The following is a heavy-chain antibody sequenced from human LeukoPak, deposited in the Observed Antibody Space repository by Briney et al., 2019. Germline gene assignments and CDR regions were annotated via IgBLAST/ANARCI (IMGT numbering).Heavy chain of an antibody. CDR3: AKDPQGGAGTGLFDY. Sequence: GGSLRLSCAASGFTFSSYAMSCVRQAPGKGLEWVSAISGSGGSTYYADSVKGRFTISRDNSKNTLYLQMNSLRAEDTAVYYCAKDPQGGAGTGLFDYWGQGTLVTVSS. CDR1: GFTFSSYA. J-gene: IGHJ4*02. V-gene: IGHV3-23*01. D-gene: IGHD6-13*01. CDR2: ISGSGGST.